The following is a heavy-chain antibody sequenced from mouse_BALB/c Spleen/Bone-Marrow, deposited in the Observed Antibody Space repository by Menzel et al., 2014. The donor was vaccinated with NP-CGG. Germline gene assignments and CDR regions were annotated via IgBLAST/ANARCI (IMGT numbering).Heavy chain of an antibody. J-gene: IGHJ4*01. D-gene: IGHD1-2*01. V-gene: IGHV5-4*02. Sequence: EVKVEESGGGLVKPGGSLKLSCAASGFTFSDYYMYWARQTPEKRLEWVATISDGGSYTYYPDSVKGRFTISRDNAKNNLYLQMSSLKSEDTAMYYCARVLRPHYYAMDYWGQGTSVTVSS. CDR1: GFTFSDYY. CDR3: ARVLRPHYYAMDY. CDR2: ISDGGSYT.